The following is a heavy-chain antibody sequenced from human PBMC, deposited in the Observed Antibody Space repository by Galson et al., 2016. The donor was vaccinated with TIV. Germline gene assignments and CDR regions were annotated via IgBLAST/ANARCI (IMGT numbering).Heavy chain of an antibody. D-gene: IGHD7-27*01. CDR2: INPLLGTV. V-gene: IGHV1-69*10. CDR1: GDTFSMIV. Sequence: SVKVSCKASGDTFSMIVFNWVRQAPGQGLDWMGGINPLLGTVNNAQKFQALVTMTRDTSTSTVYMEVSGLKSDDTAVYYCIRDLGRLRDFWGQGTLVTVSS. J-gene: IGHJ4*02. CDR3: IRDLGRLRDF.